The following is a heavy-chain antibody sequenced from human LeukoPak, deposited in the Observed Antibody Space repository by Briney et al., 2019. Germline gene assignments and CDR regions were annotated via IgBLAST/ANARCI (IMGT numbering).Heavy chain of an antibody. V-gene: IGHV4-34*01. D-gene: IGHD1-20*01. J-gene: IGHJ4*02. CDR1: AGSFSGYY. Sequence: SETLSLTCAGYAGSFSGYYWSWIRQPPGKGLEWIGEINHSGSTNYNPSLKSRVTISVDTSKNQFSLKLSSVTAADTAVYYCARGTGRGITGTTYIFWGQGTLVTVSS. CDR3: ARGTGRGITGTTYIF. CDR2: INHSGST.